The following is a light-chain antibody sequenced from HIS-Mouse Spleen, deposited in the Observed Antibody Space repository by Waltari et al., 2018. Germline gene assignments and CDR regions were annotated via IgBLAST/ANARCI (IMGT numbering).Light chain of an antibody. Sequence: EIVLTQSPGTLSLSPGERATLSCRASQSVSSSYLAWYQQKPGQAPRLHIYGASSRATGIPDRFSGSGSGTDFTLTISRLEPEDFAVYYCQQYGSSRWTFGQGTKVEIK. CDR2: GAS. V-gene: IGKV3-20*01. CDR3: QQYGSSRWT. CDR1: QSVSSSY. J-gene: IGKJ1*01.